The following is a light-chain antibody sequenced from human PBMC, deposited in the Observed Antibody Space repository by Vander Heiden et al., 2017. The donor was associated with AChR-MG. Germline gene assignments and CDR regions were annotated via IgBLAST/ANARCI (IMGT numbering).Light chain of an antibody. CDR2: DVS. J-gene: IGLJ2*01. CDR1: SSDVGGYNY. Sequence: QSALTQPRSVSGSPGQSVPISCTGTSSDVGGYNYVSWYQQHPGKAPKLMIYDVSKRPSGVPDRFSGSRSGNTASLTISGLQAEDETDYYCCSYAGSYVVFGGGTTLTVL. CDR3: CSYAGSYVV. V-gene: IGLV2-11*01.